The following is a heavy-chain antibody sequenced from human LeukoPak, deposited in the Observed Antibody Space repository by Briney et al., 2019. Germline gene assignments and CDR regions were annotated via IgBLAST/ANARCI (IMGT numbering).Heavy chain of an antibody. Sequence: GGSLRLPCAASGFTFSSYSMNWVRQAPGKGLEWVSSISSSSSYIYYADSVKGRFTISRDNAKNSLYLQMNSLRAEDTAVYYCARDFPVLGRGRFHTDYWGQGTLVTVSS. CDR3: ARDFPVLGRGRFHTDY. CDR2: ISSSSSYI. V-gene: IGHV3-21*01. J-gene: IGHJ4*02. D-gene: IGHD3-10*01. CDR1: GFTFSSYS.